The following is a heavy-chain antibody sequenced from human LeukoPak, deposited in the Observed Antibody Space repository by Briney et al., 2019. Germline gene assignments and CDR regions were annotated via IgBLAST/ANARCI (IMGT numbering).Heavy chain of an antibody. Sequence: GGSLRLPCAASGFTFSSYEMNWVRQAPGKGLEWVSYISVSSGIFSADSVKGRFTISRDNAKNLLYLQMNSLRAEDTAVYYCARGRVGANDYFDYWGQGTLVTVSS. CDR1: GFTFSSYE. D-gene: IGHD1-26*01. CDR2: ISVSSGI. CDR3: ARGRVGANDYFDY. J-gene: IGHJ4*02. V-gene: IGHV3-48*03.